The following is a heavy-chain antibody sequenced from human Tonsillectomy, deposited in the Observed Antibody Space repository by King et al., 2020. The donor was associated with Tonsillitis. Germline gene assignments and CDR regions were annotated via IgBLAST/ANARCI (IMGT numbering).Heavy chain of an antibody. Sequence: VQLVESGAEVKKPGASVKVSCKASGFIFTGHYMHWLRQAPGQGLEWMGWINLNSGGTDYAQRFQGRVTMTRDTSITTAYMELSGLRFDDTAVYYSARDNRWNDVGGWFDPWGQGTLVTVSS. V-gene: IGHV1-2*02. CDR1: GFIFTGHY. CDR3: ARDNRWNDVGGWFDP. CDR2: INLNSGGT. D-gene: IGHD1-1*01. J-gene: IGHJ5*02.